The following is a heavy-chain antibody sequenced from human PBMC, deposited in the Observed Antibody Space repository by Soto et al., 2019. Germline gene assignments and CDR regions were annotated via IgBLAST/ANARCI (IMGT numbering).Heavy chain of an antibody. J-gene: IGHJ5*02. V-gene: IGHV4-39*01. CDR3: ARFYDFWSGPSGNWFDP. CDR2: IYYSGST. D-gene: IGHD3-3*01. CDR1: GGSISSSSYY. Sequence: KPSETLSLTCTVSGGSISSSSYYWVWIRQPPGKGLEWIGSIYYSGSTYYNPSPKSRVTISVDTSKNQFSLKLSSVTAADTAVYYCARFYDFWSGPSGNWFDPWGQGTLVTVSS.